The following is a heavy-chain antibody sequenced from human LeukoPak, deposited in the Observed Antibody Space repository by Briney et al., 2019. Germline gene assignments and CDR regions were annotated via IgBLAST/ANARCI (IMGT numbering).Heavy chain of an antibody. Sequence: ASVKVSCKASGYTFTSYGISWVRQAPGQGLEWMGWISAYNGNTNYAQKLQGRVTMTTGTSTSTAYMELRSLRSDDTAVYYCARDLRLRGHFGTVDYWGQGTLVTVSS. CDR1: GYTFTSYG. CDR3: ARDLRLRGHFGTVDY. V-gene: IGHV1-18*01. D-gene: IGHD4-17*01. CDR2: ISAYNGNT. J-gene: IGHJ4*02.